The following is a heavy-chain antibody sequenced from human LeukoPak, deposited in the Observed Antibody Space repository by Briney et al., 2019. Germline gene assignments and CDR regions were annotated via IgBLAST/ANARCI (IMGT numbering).Heavy chain of an antibody. Sequence: ASVKVSCKACGYSFTDYYMHWVRQAPGQGLEWMGWINPNSGGTKYSQKFQGRVTMTRDTSISTAYMELSRLRSDDTAVYSCTRDLGDTAMWESDYWGQGTLVTVSS. D-gene: IGHD5-18*01. V-gene: IGHV1-2*02. J-gene: IGHJ4*02. CDR3: TRDLGDTAMWESDY. CDR2: INPNSGGT. CDR1: GYSFTDYY.